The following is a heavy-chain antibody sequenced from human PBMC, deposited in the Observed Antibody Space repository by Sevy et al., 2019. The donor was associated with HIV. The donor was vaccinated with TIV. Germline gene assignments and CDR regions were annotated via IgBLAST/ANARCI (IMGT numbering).Heavy chain of an antibody. CDR2: IIPILNTV. Sequence: ASVKVSCKASGGIFKSYGISWVRQAPGQGLEWMGGIIPILNTVHYAQKFQGRVTITEDTSTDTAYMELSSLKSEDTAVYYCATTKDYYENSGDPFDYWGQGTLVTVSS. D-gene: IGHD3-22*01. CDR3: ATTKDYYENSGDPFDY. V-gene: IGHV1-69*06. J-gene: IGHJ4*02. CDR1: GGIFKSYG.